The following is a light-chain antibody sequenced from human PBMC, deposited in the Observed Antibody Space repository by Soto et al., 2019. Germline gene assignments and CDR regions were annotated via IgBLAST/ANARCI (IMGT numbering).Light chain of an antibody. CDR1: QSVSSN. CDR3: QQYNNWPPST. CDR2: GAS. Sequence: EIVMTQSPATLSVSPGERATLSCRASQSVSSNLAWYQQKPGQAPRLLIYGASTRATGIPARFSGSGSGTEFTLSISSLPSEDFAVYYCQQYNNWPPSTFGQGTKVKIK. V-gene: IGKV3-15*01. J-gene: IGKJ1*01.